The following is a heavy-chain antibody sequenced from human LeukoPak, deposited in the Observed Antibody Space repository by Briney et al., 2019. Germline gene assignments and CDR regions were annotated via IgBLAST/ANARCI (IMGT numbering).Heavy chain of an antibody. Sequence: SETLSLTCTVSGGSISSYYWSWIRQPPGKGLEWIGYIYYSGSTNYNPSLKSRVTISVDTSKNQFSLKLSSVTAADTAVYYCARDRRYCSSISCYSSRGAFDIWGQGTMVTVSS. J-gene: IGHJ3*02. CDR3: ARDRRYCSSISCYSSRGAFDI. D-gene: IGHD2-2*01. CDR2: IYYSGST. CDR1: GGSISSYY. V-gene: IGHV4-59*01.